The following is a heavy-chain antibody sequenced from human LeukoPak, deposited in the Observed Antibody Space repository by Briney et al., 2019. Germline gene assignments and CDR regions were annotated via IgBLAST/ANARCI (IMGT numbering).Heavy chain of an antibody. CDR2: IYYSGST. CDR1: GGCIGSGSYY. CDR3: ARGFVVLDY. D-gene: IGHD3-10*01. V-gene: IGHV4-61*01. Sequence: KPSETLSLTCTVSGGCIGSGSYYWSWIRQPPGKGLEWIGYIYYSGSTNYNPSLKSRVTISVDTSKNQFSLKLSSVTAADTAVYYCARGFVVLDYWGQGTLVTVSS. J-gene: IGHJ4*02.